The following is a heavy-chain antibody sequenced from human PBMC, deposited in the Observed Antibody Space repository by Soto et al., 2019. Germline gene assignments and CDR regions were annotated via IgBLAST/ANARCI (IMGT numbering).Heavy chain of an antibody. Sequence: ASETLSLTCTVSGGSISSYYWSWIRQPPGKGLEWIGYIYYSGSTNYNPSLKSRVTISVDTSKNQFSLKLSSVTAADTAVYYCASQRGRTVVTYAYWGQGTLVTVSS. CDR3: ASQRGRTVVTYAY. J-gene: IGHJ4*02. CDR2: IYYSGST. CDR1: GGSISSYY. V-gene: IGHV4-59*08. D-gene: IGHD2-21*02.